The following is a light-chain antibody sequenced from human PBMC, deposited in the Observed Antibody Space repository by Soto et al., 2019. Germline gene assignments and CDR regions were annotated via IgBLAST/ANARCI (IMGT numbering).Light chain of an antibody. J-gene: IGLJ1*01. V-gene: IGLV2-23*01. CDR2: EGS. CDR1: SSDVGSYNL. CDR3: CSYAGSSTYV. Sequence: QSVLPQPASVSGFPGQSITISCPGTSSDVGSYNLVSWYQQHPGKAPKLMIYEGSKRPSGVSNRFSGSKSGNTASLTISGLQAEDEADYYCCSYAGSSTYVFGTGTKVTVL.